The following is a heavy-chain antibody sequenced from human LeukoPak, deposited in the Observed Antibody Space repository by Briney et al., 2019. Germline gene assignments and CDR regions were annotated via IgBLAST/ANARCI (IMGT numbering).Heavy chain of an antibody. D-gene: IGHD3-22*01. CDR1: GFTFSSYG. V-gene: IGHV3-30*02. J-gene: IGHJ4*02. Sequence: GGSLRLSCAASGFTFSSYGMHWVRHAPGKGLEWVAFILYDGSNKYYADSVKGRFTISRDNSKNTLYLQMNSLRAEDTAVYYCAKGSYYDSSGSFYFDYWGQGTLVTVSS. CDR2: ILYDGSNK. CDR3: AKGSYYDSSGSFYFDY.